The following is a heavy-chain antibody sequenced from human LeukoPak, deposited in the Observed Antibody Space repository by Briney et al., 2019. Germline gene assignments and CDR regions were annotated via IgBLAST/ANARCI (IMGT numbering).Heavy chain of an antibody. J-gene: IGHJ6*02. CDR1: GGTFSSYA. Sequence: GSSVKVSCKASGGTFSSYAISWVGQAPRQGLEWMGRIIPILGIANYAQKFQGRVTITADKSTSTAYMELSSLRSEDTAVYYCARGVLRFLEWPTISMDVWGQGTTVTVSS. V-gene: IGHV1-69*04. CDR3: ARGVLRFLEWPTISMDV. CDR2: IIPILGIA. D-gene: IGHD3-3*01.